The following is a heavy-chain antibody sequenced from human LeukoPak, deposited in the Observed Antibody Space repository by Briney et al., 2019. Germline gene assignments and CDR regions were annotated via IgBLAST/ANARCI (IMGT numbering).Heavy chain of an antibody. CDR1: GFTFGDYG. CDR3: TRVRGVIVEGFDY. Sequence: HPGGSLRLSCTDSGFTFGDYGMSWVRQAPGKGLEWVGLIRSKTYGGTTEHAASVKGRFTMSIDDSKSIAYLQMNSLKTEDTAVYYCTRVRGVIVEGFDYWGQGTLVTVSS. J-gene: IGHJ4*02. D-gene: IGHD3-10*01. V-gene: IGHV3-49*04. CDR2: IRSKTYGGTT.